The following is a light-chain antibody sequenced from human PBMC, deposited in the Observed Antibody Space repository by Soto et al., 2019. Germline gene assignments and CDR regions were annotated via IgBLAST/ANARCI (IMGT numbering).Light chain of an antibody. V-gene: IGKV3-15*01. Sequence: EIVMTQSPATLSVSPGERATLSCRASQSVTSKLAWYQQRPGQAHRLLIYGASTRATGIPARFSGSGSGTEFTLTISILQSEDFAVYYCQQYNNWPPYTFGQGTKLEIK. J-gene: IGKJ2*01. CDR1: QSVTSK. CDR3: QQYNNWPPYT. CDR2: GAS.